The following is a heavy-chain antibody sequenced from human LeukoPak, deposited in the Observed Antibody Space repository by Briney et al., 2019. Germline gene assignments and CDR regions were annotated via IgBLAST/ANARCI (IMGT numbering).Heavy chain of an antibody. CDR2: IYYSGST. CDR3: ARHEYSSGWYYFDY. V-gene: IGHV4-39*01. CDR1: GASISSSSYY. Sequence: SEPLSLTCTVSGASISSSSYYWGWIRQPPGKGLEWIGSIYYSGSTYYNPSLKSRVTISVDTSKNQFSLKLSSVTAADTAVYYCARHEYSSGWYYFDYWGQGTLVTVSS. J-gene: IGHJ4*02. D-gene: IGHD6-19*01.